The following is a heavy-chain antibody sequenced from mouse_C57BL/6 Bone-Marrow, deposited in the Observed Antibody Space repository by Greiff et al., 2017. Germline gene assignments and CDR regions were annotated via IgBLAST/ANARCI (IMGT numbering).Heavy chain of an antibody. CDR1: GYTFTSYG. D-gene: IGHD2-3*01. CDR3: ARTGWLLRWYFDV. J-gene: IGHJ1*03. Sequence: QVQLQQSGAELARPGASVKLSCKASGYTFTSYGISWVKQRTGQGLEWIGEIYPRSGNTYYNEKFKGKATLTADKSSSTAYMELRSLTSEDSAVYFCARTGWLLRWYFDVWGTGTTVTVSS. CDR2: IYPRSGNT. V-gene: IGHV1-81*01.